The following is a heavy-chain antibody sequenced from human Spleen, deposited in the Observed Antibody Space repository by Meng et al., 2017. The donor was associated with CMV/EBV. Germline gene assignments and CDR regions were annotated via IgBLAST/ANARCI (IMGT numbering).Heavy chain of an antibody. Sequence: SGGSFTNYSISWLRQAPGRGFEWMGRIIPIVGVANYAQTFQGRLTIIADTPTSTAYMELSSLRSEDTAFYYCAREQHLVGMLNWLHPWGQGTLVTVSS. J-gene: IGHJ5*02. CDR1: GGSFTNYS. D-gene: IGHD6-6*01. CDR2: IIPIVGVA. V-gene: IGHV1-69*04. CDR3: AREQHLVGMLNWLHP.